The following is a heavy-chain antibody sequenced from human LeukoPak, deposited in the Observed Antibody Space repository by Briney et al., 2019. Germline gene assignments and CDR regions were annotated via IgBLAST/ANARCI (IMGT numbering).Heavy chain of an antibody. Sequence: GASVKVSCKASGYTFTGYYMHWVRQAPGQGLEWMGIINPNRGSTNYAQKLQGRVTMTTDTSTSTAYMELRSLRSDDTAVYYCARTVGHYDFWSSKHRTSSQSDYWGQGTLVTVSS. CDR1: GYTFTGYY. J-gene: IGHJ4*02. D-gene: IGHD3-3*01. CDR3: ARTVGHYDFWSSKHRTSSQSDY. V-gene: IGHV1-46*01. CDR2: INPNRGST.